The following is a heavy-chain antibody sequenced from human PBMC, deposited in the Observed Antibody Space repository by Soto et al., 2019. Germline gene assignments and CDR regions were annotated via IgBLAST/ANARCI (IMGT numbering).Heavy chain of an antibody. CDR1: GGSITTDTFY. D-gene: IGHD4-17*01. CDR2: VYFSGTK. Sequence: QLQLQESGPGLVKPSETLSLTCTVSGGSITTDTFYWGWIRQPPGKTLEWMGTVYFSGTKYYNPPRNSRLTVSVDTSKKRFSLNLTSVTTADTSVYYCARRLPRDDTVTTFDSWGQGTLVTVSS. CDR3: ARRLPRDDTVTTFDS. V-gene: IGHV4-39*01. J-gene: IGHJ4*02.